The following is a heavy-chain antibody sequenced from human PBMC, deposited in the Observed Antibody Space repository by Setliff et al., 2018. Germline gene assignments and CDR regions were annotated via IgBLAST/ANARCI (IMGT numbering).Heavy chain of an antibody. V-gene: IGHV1-8*02. D-gene: IGHD1-26*01. J-gene: IGHJ4*02. CDR3: ASAPPGELHLGY. CDR1: GGTFSSYA. Sequence: ASVKVSCKASGGTFSSYAISWVRQATGQGLEWMGGMNPNNGNTGYAQKFQGRVTMTRNTSISTAYMELSSLRSEDTAVYYCASAPPGELHLGYWGQGTLVTVSS. CDR2: MNPNNGNT.